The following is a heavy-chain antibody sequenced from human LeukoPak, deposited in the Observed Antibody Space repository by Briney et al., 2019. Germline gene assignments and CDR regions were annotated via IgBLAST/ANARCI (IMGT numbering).Heavy chain of an antibody. CDR1: GGSIDSYY. Sequence: SETLSLTRTVSGGSIDSYYWSWIRHPPGKGLEWIGYIYYTGSTEYHPSLKSRVTISLDTSKNQFSLKLTSVTAADTAVYYCARVYQSAEYYFDYWGQGNLVSVSS. D-gene: IGHD2-2*01. CDR3: ARVYQSAEYYFDY. V-gene: IGHV4-59*01. CDR2: IYYTGST. J-gene: IGHJ4*02.